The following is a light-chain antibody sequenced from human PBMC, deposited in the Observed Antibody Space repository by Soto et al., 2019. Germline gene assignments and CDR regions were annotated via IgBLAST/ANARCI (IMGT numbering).Light chain of an antibody. CDR1: QAIRND. V-gene: IGKV1-6*01. CDR3: LHDALFPYS. J-gene: IGKJ2*03. Sequence: AIQMTQSPSSLSASVGDTVTFTCRASQAIRNDLGGCQQRPGKPPKLLIYGISILQTGVPSRFRGSGSGTDYTLTISGLQPEDFATYYCLHDALFPYSFGQGTRLEI. CDR2: GIS.